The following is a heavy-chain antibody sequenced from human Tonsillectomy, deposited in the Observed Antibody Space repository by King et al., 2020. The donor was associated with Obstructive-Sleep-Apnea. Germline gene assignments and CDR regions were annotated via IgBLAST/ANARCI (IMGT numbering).Heavy chain of an antibody. CDR2: IYHSGST. J-gene: IGHJ2*01. D-gene: IGHD6-13*01. CDR1: GGSISSSSYY. Sequence: LQLQESGPGLVKPSETLSLTCTVSGGSISSSSYYWGWIRQPPGKGLEWIGSIYHSGSTYYNPSLTSRVTISVDTSKNQFSLKLNSVTAADTAVYYCARDEQLIPYWYFDLWGRGTLVTVSS. CDR3: ARDEQLIPYWYFDL. V-gene: IGHV4-39*07.